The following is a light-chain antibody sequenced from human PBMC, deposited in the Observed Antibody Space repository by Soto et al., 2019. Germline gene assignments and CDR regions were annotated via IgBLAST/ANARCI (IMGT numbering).Light chain of an antibody. CDR3: CSYADGSIYF. CDR2: YVD. V-gene: IGLV2-14*03. J-gene: IGLJ1*01. Sequence: QSVLTQPASVSGSPGQSITISCTGTSRDVGAYDYVSWYLQYPDKAPQLLIYYVDHRPSGVSSRFSGSKSGNTASLTISGLQAEDDGDYYCCSYADGSIYFFGTGPKVTVL. CDR1: SRDVGAYDY.